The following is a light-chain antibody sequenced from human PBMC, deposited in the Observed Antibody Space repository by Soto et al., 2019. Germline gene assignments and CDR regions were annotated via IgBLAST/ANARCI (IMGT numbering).Light chain of an antibody. Sequence: QSALTQPASVSGSPGQSITISCTGTSSDVGGYNHVSWYQQYPGKAAKLIIYEVIYRPLGISDRFSGSKSGNTASLTISGLQTEDESDDYCSSFTSSDTWVFGGGTKLTVL. CDR3: SSFTSSDTWV. J-gene: IGLJ3*02. CDR1: SSDVGGYNH. CDR2: EVI. V-gene: IGLV2-14*01.